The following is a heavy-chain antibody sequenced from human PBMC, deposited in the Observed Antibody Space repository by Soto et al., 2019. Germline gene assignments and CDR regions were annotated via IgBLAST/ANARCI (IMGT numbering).Heavy chain of an antibody. V-gene: IGHV5-51*01. D-gene: IGHD4-4*01. CDR2: IYPGDSDT. CDR1: GYNFITYW. CDR3: ARRDNYNLDY. Sequence: GESLKIPCKGSGYNFITYWHGWVRQRTGKGLEWMGIIYPGDSDTRYSPSFQGQVTSPADKSITTAYLQWTSLKASDTAMYYCARRDNYNLDYWGQGTLVTVSS. J-gene: IGHJ4*02.